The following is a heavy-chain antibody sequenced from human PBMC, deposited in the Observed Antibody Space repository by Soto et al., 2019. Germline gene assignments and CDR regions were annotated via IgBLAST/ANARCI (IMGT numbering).Heavy chain of an antibody. CDR3: ARDAITMVRGVIGYYYYGMDV. V-gene: IGHV3-66*01. Sequence: GGSLRLSCAASGFTVSSNYMSWVRQAPGKGLEWVSVIYSGGSTYYADSVKGRFTISRDNSKNTLYLQMNSLRAEDTAVYYCARDAITMVRGVIGYYYYGMDVWGQGTTVTVSS. CDR2: IYSGGST. J-gene: IGHJ6*02. CDR1: GFTVSSNY. D-gene: IGHD3-10*01.